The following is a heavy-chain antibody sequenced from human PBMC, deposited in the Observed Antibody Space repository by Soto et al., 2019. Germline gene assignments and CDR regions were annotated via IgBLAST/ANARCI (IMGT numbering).Heavy chain of an antibody. V-gene: IGHV1-2*02. CDR3: ARVARFLEWLLFGY. CDR1: GYTFTGYY. CDR2: INPNSGGT. Sequence: ASVKVSCKASGYTFTGYYMHWVRQAPGQGLEWMGWINPNSGGTNYAQKFQGRVTMTRDTSISTAYMELSRLRSGDTAVYYCARVARFLEWLLFGYWGQGTLVTVSS. J-gene: IGHJ4*02. D-gene: IGHD3-3*01.